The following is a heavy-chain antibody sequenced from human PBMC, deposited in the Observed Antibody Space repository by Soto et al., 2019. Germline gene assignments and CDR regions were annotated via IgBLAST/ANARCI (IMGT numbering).Heavy chain of an antibody. J-gene: IGHJ4*02. D-gene: IGHD3-22*01. V-gene: IGHV3-43*01. CDR3: VKGMYDHDSSGTDSFDN. Sequence: EVQLVESGGVVAKSGGSLRLSCEASGFTFGVYARYWIRQPPGKGLEWVALIRWDGDAKHYGDFVRGRFTVSRDNDKKSLFLQMDSLTTDDTAWYYCVKGMYDHDSSGTDSFDNWGQGTLVTVSS. CDR1: GFTFGVYA. CDR2: IRWDGDAK.